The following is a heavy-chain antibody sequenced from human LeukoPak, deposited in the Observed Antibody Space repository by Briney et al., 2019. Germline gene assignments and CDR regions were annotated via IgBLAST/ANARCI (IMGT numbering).Heavy chain of an antibody. CDR1: AGSISNYY. J-gene: IGHJ4*02. CDR2: IYHSGST. D-gene: IGHD2-15*01. CDR3: ARAASGGNCPDY. Sequence: SETLSLTCTVSAGSISNYYWSWIRQPPGKGLEWIGEIYHSGSTNYNPSLKSRVSMSMDKSKNQFSLNLSSVTAADTAVYYCARAASGGNCPDYWGQGTLVTVSS. V-gene: IGHV4-59*12.